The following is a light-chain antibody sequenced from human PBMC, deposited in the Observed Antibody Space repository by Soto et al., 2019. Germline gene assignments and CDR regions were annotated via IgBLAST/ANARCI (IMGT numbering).Light chain of an antibody. CDR1: QSVSSSY. J-gene: IGKJ1*01. CDR2: GAS. CDR3: QQYGSSPPWT. Sequence: EIVLTQSPGTLSLSPGERATLSCRASQSVSSSYLTWYQQKPGQAPRLLIYGASSRATGIPDRFSGSGSGTDFTLTISSLEPEDFAVYYCQQYGSSPPWTFGQGTKVKIK. V-gene: IGKV3-20*01.